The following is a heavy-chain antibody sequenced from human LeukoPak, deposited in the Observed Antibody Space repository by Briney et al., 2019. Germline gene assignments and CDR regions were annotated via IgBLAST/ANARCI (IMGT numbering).Heavy chain of an antibody. Sequence: GASVKVSCKASGYTFTGYYMHWVRQAPGQGLEWMGWINPNSGGTNYAQKFQGRVTMTRDTSISTAYMELSRLRSDDTAVYYCAREYRDGYNWESVTNDYWGQGTLVTVSS. CDR1: GYTFTGYY. CDR3: AREYRDGYNWESVTNDY. CDR2: INPNSGGT. D-gene: IGHD5-24*01. V-gene: IGHV1-2*02. J-gene: IGHJ4*02.